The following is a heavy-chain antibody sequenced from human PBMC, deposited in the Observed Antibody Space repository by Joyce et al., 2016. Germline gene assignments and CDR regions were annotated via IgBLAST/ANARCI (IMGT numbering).Heavy chain of an antibody. V-gene: IGHV3-53*04. CDR1: GFNVSTNY. CDR2: IYSGDNT. CDR3: ARVWVPGYYYGMDV. J-gene: IGHJ6*02. Sequence: EVQLVESGGGLVQPGGSLRLSCAASGFNVSTNYMSWVRQAPGKGLEWFSVIYSGDNTYYADSVKGRFTISRHNSKNTVYLQMSSLRAEDTAVYYCARVWVPGYYYGMDVWGQGTTVTVSS. D-gene: IGHD3-16*01.